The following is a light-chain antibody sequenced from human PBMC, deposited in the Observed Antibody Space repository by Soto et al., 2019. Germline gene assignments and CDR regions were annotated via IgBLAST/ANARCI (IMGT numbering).Light chain of an antibody. CDR2: DVN. J-gene: IGLJ1*01. CDR3: CSYAGSYSYA. V-gene: IGLV2-11*01. CDR1: SSDVGGFNS. Sequence: LTQPRSVSGSPGQSVTISCTGTSSDVGGFNSVSWYQQHPGKAPKLMIYDVNKRPSGVPDRFSGSKSGSTASLTISGLQAEDEADYYCCSYAGSYSYAFATGTKVTVL.